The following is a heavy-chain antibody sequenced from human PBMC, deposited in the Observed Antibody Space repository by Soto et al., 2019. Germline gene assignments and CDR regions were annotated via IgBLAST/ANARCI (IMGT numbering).Heavy chain of an antibody. Sequence: SHTRALTCAIFGDSVSSNSAAWNWIRQSPSRGLEWLGRTYYRSKWYNGYAVSVKSRITINPDTSKNQFSLQLNSVTPEDTAVYYCARDGATIFGVVIVDYWGQGTLVTVSS. V-gene: IGHV6-1*01. D-gene: IGHD3-3*01. J-gene: IGHJ4*02. CDR2: TYYRSKWYN. CDR3: ARDGATIFGVVIVDY. CDR1: GDSVSSNSAA.